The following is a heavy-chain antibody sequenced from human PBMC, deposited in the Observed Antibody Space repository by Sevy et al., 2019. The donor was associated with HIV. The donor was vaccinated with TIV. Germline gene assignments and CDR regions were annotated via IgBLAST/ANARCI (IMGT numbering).Heavy chain of an antibody. V-gene: IGHV3-30*18. D-gene: IGHD6-19*01. Sequence: GGSLRLSCEASGFTFSTSGMHWVRQAPGKGLEWVTLISSDGSDTYYADSVKGRFTVSRDNSENTVFLQMDSLRPDDTALYYCAKEGVPESSGYYQDFYSWGQGTLVTVSS. CDR1: GFTFSTSG. J-gene: IGHJ5*02. CDR3: AKEGVPESSGYYQDFYS. CDR2: ISSDGSDT.